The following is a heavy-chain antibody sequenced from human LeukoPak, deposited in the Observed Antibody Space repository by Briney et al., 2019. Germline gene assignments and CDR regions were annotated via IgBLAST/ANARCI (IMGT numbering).Heavy chain of an antibody. Sequence: PSETLSLTCTVSGGSISSGDYYWSWIRQPPGKGLEWIGYIYYSGSTYYNPSLKSRVTISVDTSKNQFSLKLSSVTAADTAVYYCARGWERRYSNTGGQGTLVTVSS. CDR1: GGSISSGDYY. D-gene: IGHD4-11*01. J-gene: IGHJ4*02. V-gene: IGHV4-30-4*08. CDR2: IYYSGST. CDR3: ARGWERRYSNT.